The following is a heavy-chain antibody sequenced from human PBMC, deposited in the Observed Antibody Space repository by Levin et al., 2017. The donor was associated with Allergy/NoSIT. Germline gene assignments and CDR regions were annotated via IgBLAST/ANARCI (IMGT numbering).Heavy chain of an antibody. V-gene: IGHV4-4*07. Sequence: SQTLSLTCTVSGGSISGYYWSWIRQPAGKGLEWIGRIYTSGSINYNPSLKSRVTMSVDTSKNQFSLKLSSVTAADTAVYYCARIATAGSGKHYYGMDVWGQGSTVTVSS. D-gene: IGHD6-13*01. CDR3: ARIATAGSGKHYYGMDV. J-gene: IGHJ6*02. CDR1: GGSISGYY. CDR2: IYTSGSI.